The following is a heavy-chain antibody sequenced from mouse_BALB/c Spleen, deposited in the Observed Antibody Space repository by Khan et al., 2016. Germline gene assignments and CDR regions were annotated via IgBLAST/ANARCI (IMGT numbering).Heavy chain of an antibody. Sequence: QVQLQQAGAELVRPGSSVKISCKATGYAFSTYWMNWVKQRPGQGLEWIGHMDPGDGETNYNGNFKYKATLTADKSSNTPYRQLSSRRSEDSSVYFWARGVGPAYWGQGTTLTVSS. D-gene: IGHD4-1*01. CDR2: MDPGDGET. CDR1: GYAFSTYW. V-gene: IGHV1-80*01. CDR3: ARGVGPAY. J-gene: IGHJ2*01.